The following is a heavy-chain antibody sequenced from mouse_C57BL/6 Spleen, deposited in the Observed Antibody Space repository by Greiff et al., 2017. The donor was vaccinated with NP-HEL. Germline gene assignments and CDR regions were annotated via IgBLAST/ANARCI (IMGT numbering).Heavy chain of an antibody. Sequence: EVQLQQSGPELVKPGASVKISCKASGYTFTDYYMNWVKQSHGKSLEWIGDINPNNGGTSYNQKFKGKATLTVDKSSSTAYMELRSLTSEDSAVYYCARPYGSSYVKSYWYFDVWGTGTTVTVSS. CDR1: GYTFTDYY. CDR2: INPNNGGT. CDR3: ARPYGSSYVKSYWYFDV. J-gene: IGHJ1*03. D-gene: IGHD1-1*01. V-gene: IGHV1-26*01.